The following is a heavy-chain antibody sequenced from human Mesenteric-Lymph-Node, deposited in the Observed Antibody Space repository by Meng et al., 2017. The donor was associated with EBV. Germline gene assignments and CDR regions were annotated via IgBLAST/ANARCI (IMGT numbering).Heavy chain of an antibody. D-gene: IGHD5-24*01. J-gene: IGHJ4*02. CDR1: GGSSSSGGYY. V-gene: IGHV4-30-4*01. CDR3: ARDVQMATI. CDR2: IYYSGST. Sequence: QVHLPEAGPGLVKPSQTLSLPCPVSGGSSSSGGYYWSWIRQPPGKGLEWIGYIYYSGSTYYNPSLKSRVTISVDTSKNQFSLRLNSVTAADTVVYYCARDVQMATIWGQGTLVTVSS.